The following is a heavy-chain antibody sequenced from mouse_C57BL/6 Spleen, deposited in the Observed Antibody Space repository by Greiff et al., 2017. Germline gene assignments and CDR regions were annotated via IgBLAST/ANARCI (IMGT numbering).Heavy chain of an antibody. CDR3: ARGGHSSGQAWFAY. J-gene: IGHJ3*01. Sequence: EVMLVESGGGLVKPGGSLKLSCAASGFTFSDYGMHWVRQAPEKGLEWVAYISSGSSTIYYADTVKGRFTISRDNAKNTLFLQMTSLRSEDTAMYYCARGGHSSGQAWFAYWGQGTLVTVSA. CDR1: GFTFSDYG. V-gene: IGHV5-17*01. D-gene: IGHD3-2*02. CDR2: ISSGSSTI.